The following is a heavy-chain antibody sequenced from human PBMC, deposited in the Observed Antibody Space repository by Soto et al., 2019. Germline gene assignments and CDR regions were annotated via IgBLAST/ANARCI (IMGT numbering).Heavy chain of an antibody. CDR3: ARFSGWYSAFDY. J-gene: IGHJ4*02. V-gene: IGHV4-59*01. CDR2: IYYSGST. D-gene: IGHD6-19*01. Sequence: SETLSLTCTVSGGSITGYYWSWVRQPPGKGLEWIAYIYYSGSTNYNPSLKSRVTISVDTSKTEFSLKLHSVTTADTAVYYCARFSGWYSAFDYWGQGTPVTVSS. CDR1: GGSITGYY.